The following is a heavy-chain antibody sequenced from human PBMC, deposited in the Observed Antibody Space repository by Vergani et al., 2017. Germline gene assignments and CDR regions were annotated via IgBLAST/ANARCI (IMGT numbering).Heavy chain of an antibody. CDR3: ARMGGYDEGDAFRIGYFDS. J-gene: IGHJ4*02. D-gene: IGHD3-22*01. CDR2: TYSNGST. Sequence: QVQLQESGPGLVKPSQTLSLTCSVSGDSISSGVYYWNWLRQHPGKGLEWIGYTYSNGSTHHNPSLRRRINMSVDTSKNQFSLKLNSVTAADTAMYYCARMGGYDEGDAFRIGYFDSWGPGILVTVSS. CDR1: GDSISSGVYY. V-gene: IGHV4-31*03.